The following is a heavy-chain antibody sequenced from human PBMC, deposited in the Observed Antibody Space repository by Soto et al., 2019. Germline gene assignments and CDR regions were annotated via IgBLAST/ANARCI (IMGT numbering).Heavy chain of an antibody. CDR3: ARARDFWSGYPYYYYYYGMDV. J-gene: IGHJ6*02. CDR1: GFTFSSYW. V-gene: IGHV3-74*01. CDR2: INSDGSST. Sequence: GGSLRLSCAASGFTFSSYWMHWVRQAPGKGLVWVSRINSDGSSTSYADSVKGRFTISRDNAKNTLYLQMNSLRAEDTAVYYCARARDFWSGYPYYYYYYGMDVWGQGTTVTVSS. D-gene: IGHD3-3*01.